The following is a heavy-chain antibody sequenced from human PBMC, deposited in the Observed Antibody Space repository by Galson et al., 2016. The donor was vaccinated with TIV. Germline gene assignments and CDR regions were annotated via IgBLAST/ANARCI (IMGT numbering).Heavy chain of an antibody. V-gene: IGHV4-39*07. CDR1: GGSISSISHY. D-gene: IGHD3-3*01. Sequence: SETLSLTCTVSGGSISSISHYWGWIRQPPGKGLEWIGSVFYSGTTNYHPSLKSRVIISVDKAKNQFSLRINSATAADTAMYYCARHSRMVTIFGVGSIDFWGQGKMIIVSS. J-gene: IGHJ4*02. CDR3: ARHSRMVTIFGVGSIDF. CDR2: VFYSGTT.